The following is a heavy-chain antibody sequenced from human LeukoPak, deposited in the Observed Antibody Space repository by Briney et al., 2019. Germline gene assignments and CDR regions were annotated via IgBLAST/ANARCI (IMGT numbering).Heavy chain of an antibody. CDR3: ARDEWAGSYWVY. Sequence: GGSLRLSCAASGFTFSSYEMNWVRQAPGKGLEWVSYISSSGSTIYDADSVKGRFTISRDNAKNSLYLQMNSLRAEDTAVYYCARDEWAGSYWVYWGQGTLVTVSS. CDR1: GFTFSSYE. CDR2: ISSSGSTI. J-gene: IGHJ4*02. D-gene: IGHD1-26*01. V-gene: IGHV3-48*03.